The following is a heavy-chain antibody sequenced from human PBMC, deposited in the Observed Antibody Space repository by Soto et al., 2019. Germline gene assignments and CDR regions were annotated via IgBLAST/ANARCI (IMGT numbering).Heavy chain of an antibody. J-gene: IGHJ5*02. D-gene: IGHD3-3*01. CDR3: AGGYYDFWSGYYT. CDR2: ISHSGST. Sequence: PSETLSLTCAVSGYSISTGYYWGWIRQPPGKGLEWIGSISHSGSTNYNPSLKSRVTISVDTSKNQFSLKLSSVTAADTAVYYCAGGYYDFWSGYYTWGQGTLVTV. CDR1: GYSISTGYY. V-gene: IGHV4-38-2*01.